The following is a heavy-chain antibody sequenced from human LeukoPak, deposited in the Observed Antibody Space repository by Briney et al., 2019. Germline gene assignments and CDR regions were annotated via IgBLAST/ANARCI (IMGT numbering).Heavy chain of an antibody. CDR1: GFTLSRSD. CDR2: IWEDGITK. D-gene: IGHD2-8*01. J-gene: IGHJ4*02. V-gene: IGHV3-33*01. CDR3: ARDLHAGVFDY. Sequence: GRSLRLSCAASGFTLSRSDMHWVRQAAGKELEWVAAIWEDGITKDYAASVKGRFIISRDNSNNTLYLQMNSLRAEDSAVYYCARDLHAGVFDYWGQGTLVTVSS.